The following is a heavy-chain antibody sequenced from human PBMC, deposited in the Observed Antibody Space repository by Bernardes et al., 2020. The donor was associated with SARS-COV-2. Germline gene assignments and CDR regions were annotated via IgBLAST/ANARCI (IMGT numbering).Heavy chain of an antibody. D-gene: IGHD3-3*01. CDR1: GFTVSSNY. CDR2: IYSGGST. J-gene: IGHJ6*02. Sequence: GGSLRLSCAASGFTVSSNYMSWVRQAPGKGLEWVSVIYSGGSTYYADSVKGRFTISRDTSKNSLYLQMNSLRAEDTAVYYCARDPATNYDFWSGYYSLYYYGMDVWGQGTTVTVSS. V-gene: IGHV3-66*01. CDR3: ARDPATNYDFWSGYYSLYYYGMDV.